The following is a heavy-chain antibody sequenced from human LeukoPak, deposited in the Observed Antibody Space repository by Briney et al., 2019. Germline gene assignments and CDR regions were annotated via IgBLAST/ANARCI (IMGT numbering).Heavy chain of an antibody. CDR2: FDPEDGET. D-gene: IGHD3-22*01. Sequence: ASVKVSCKVSGYTLTELSMHWVRQAPGKGLEWMGGFDPEDGETIYAQKFQGRVTMTEDTSTDTAYMELSSLRSEDTAVYYCAATAYYYDSSGYYNPFDYWGQGTLVTVSS. J-gene: IGHJ4*02. CDR1: GYTLTELS. CDR3: AATAYYYDSSGYYNPFDY. V-gene: IGHV1-24*01.